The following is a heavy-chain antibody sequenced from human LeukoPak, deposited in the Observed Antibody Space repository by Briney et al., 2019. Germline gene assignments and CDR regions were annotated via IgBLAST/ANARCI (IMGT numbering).Heavy chain of an antibody. J-gene: IGHJ4*02. V-gene: IGHV3-48*03. Sequence: GGSLRLSCAASGFTFSSYEMNWVRQAPGKGLEWVSYISSSGSTIYCADSVKGRFTISRDNAKNSLYLQMNSLRAEDTAVYYCARIVQLERGFDYWGQGTLVTVSS. CDR1: GFTFSSYE. CDR3: ARIVQLERGFDY. CDR2: ISSSGSTI. D-gene: IGHD1-1*01.